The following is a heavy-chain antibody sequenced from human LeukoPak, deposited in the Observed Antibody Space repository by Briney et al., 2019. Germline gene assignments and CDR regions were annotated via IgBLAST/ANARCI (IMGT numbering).Heavy chain of an antibody. Sequence: PGGSLRLSCAASGFTFSSYWMHWVRQAPGQGLVWVSRIYSDGSTTNYADSVKGRFTISRDNAKNTLYLQMNSLRAEDTAIYYCARESGFYGDYGAFDIWGQGTTATVSS. D-gene: IGHD4-17*01. CDR1: GFTFSSYW. V-gene: IGHV3-74*01. CDR3: ARESGFYGDYGAFDI. CDR2: IYSDGSTT. J-gene: IGHJ3*02.